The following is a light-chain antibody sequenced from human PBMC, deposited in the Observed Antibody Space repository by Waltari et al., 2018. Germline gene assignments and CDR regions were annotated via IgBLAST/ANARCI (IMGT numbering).Light chain of an antibody. V-gene: IGKV3-11*01. J-gene: IGKJ2*01. CDR1: QSVSSY. CDR2: DVS. CDR3: QERSDWPPT. Sequence: EIVLTQSPATLSLSPGEKATLSCRASQSVSSYLAWYQQKPGQAPRRLIYDVSNRATALTARFSGSGSGTDYNLQIRSLETEDFAVYYCQERSDWPPTFGQGTTLEIK.